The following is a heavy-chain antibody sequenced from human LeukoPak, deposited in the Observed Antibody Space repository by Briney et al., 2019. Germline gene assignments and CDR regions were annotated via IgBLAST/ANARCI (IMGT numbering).Heavy chain of an antibody. CDR1: GGSISSYY. J-gene: IGHJ4*02. CDR2: IYYSGST. CDR3: ARHSIFSSGWSYFDY. D-gene: IGHD6-19*01. Sequence: PSETLSLTCTVSGGSISSYYWSWIRQPPGKGLEWIGYIYYSGSTNCNPSLKSLVTISVDTSKNQFSLKLSSVTAADTAVYYCARHSIFSSGWSYFDYGGQGPVVTVSS. V-gene: IGHV4-59*08.